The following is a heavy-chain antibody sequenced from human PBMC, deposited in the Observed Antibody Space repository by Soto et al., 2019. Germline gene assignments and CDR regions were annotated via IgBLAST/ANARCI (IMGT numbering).Heavy chain of an antibody. CDR2: IYYSGST. V-gene: IGHV4-31*03. J-gene: IGHJ6*02. CDR3: ARDYLQTPLGYYYGMDV. CDR1: GGSISSGGYY. Sequence: SETLSLTCTVSGGSISSGGYYWSWIRQHPGKGLEWIGYIYYSGSTYYNPSLKSRVTISVDTSKNQFSLKLSSVTAADTAVYYCARDYLQTPLGYYYGMDVWGQGTTVTVSS.